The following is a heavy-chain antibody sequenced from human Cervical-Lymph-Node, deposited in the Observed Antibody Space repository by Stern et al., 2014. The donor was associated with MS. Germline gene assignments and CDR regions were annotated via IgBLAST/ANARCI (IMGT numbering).Heavy chain of an antibody. CDR3: ALSSETSDRWYSLGYDL. CDR1: GGTFSKFP. V-gene: IGHV1-69*01. CDR2: IFPVFVTP. J-gene: IGHJ5*02. D-gene: IGHD6-13*01. Sequence: VHLVESGGEVTKPGSSVKVSCKASGGTFSKFPSSWVRQAPGQGLEWMGGIFPVFVTPTYAQKFRGRVTITAVVSTSAVYMELSSLRSDDTAVYYCALSSETSDRWYSLGYDLWGQGTLVTVSS.